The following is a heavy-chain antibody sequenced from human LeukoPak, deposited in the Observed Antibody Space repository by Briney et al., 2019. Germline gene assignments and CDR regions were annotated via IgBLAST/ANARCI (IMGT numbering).Heavy chain of an antibody. CDR2: INSDNGNI. D-gene: IGHD2-15*01. J-gene: IGHJ4*02. CDR1: GYTFIRYG. V-gene: IGHV1-18*01. CDR3: ARDFFLGDYSGATCYDLFDY. Sequence: ASVKLSCKASGYTFIRYGISWVRQAPGQGLEWMGWINSDNGNIYYAQKFQGRVTMTTDTSTSTAYMELRSLRSDDTAVYYCARDFFLGDYSGATCYDLFDYWGQGTLVTVSS.